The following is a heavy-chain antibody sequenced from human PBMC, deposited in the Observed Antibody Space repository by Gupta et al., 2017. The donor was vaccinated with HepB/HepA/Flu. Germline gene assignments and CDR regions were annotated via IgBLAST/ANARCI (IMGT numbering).Heavy chain of an antibody. V-gene: IGHV3-48*03. J-gene: IGHJ4*01. CDR1: GFTFSSYE. CDR3: ARGRRDYSYGFDY. Sequence: EVQLVESGGGLVQPGGSLRLSCVASGFTFSSYEMNWVRQAPGKGLEGVSYISSSGSGSTKYDADALKGRFTISRYNAKNSMYLQLKSMRAEDTAVYYCARGRRDYSYGFDYWGHGTMVTVSS. CDR2: ISSSGSGSTK. D-gene: IGHD5-18*01.